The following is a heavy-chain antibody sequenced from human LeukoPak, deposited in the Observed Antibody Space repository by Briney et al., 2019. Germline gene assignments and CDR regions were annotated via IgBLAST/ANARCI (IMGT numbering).Heavy chain of an antibody. CDR1: GYTLTELS. CDR2: FDPEDGET. J-gene: IGHJ4*02. D-gene: IGHD6-19*01. V-gene: IGHV1-24*01. Sequence: ASVKVSCKVSGYTLTELSMHWVRQAPGKGLEWMGGFDPEDGETIYAQKSQGRVTMTEDTSTDTAYMELSSLRSEDTAVYYCATSPILIAVAGSIDYWGQGTLVTVSS. CDR3: ATSPILIAVAGSIDY.